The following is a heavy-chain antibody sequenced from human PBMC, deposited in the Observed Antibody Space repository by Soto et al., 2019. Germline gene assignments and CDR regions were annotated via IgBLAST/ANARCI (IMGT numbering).Heavy chain of an antibody. V-gene: IGHV3-21*01. J-gene: IGHJ4*02. CDR3: ARESEDLTSNFDY. CDR2: ISSTTNYI. CDR1: GFPCTRYI. Sequence: GGARQRSCADPGFPCTRYIMNGVRQAPGKGLEWVSSISSTTNYIYYADSMKGRFTVSRDNAKNSVYLEMNSLSAEDTAVYYCARESEDLTSNFDYCGQGTLVTVSS.